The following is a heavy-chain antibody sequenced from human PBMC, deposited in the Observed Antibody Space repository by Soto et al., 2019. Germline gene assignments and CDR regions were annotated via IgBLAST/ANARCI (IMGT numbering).Heavy chain of an antibody. D-gene: IGHD5-18*01. CDR2: IYYSGST. V-gene: IGHV4-59*01. J-gene: IGHJ4*02. Sequence: PSETLSLTCTVSGGSISSYYWSWTRQPPGKGLEWIGYIYYSGSTNYNPSLKSRVTISVDTSKNQFSLKLSSVTAADTAVYYCARVIGYSYGYIDYWGQGTLVTVSS. CDR3: ARVIGYSYGYIDY. CDR1: GGSISSYY.